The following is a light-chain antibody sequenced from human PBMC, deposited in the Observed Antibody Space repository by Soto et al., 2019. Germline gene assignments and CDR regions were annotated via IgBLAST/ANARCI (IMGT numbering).Light chain of an antibody. V-gene: IGKV1-27*01. CDR1: QGISNY. Sequence: DIQMTQSPSSLSESVGDRVTITCRASQGISNYLAWYQQKPGKVPKLLIYAASTLQSGFPSRFSGIGSGTDFTLTISSLQPEDVATYYFQKYNNALLTFGQGTRLEIK. J-gene: IGKJ5*01. CDR2: AAS. CDR3: QKYNNALLT.